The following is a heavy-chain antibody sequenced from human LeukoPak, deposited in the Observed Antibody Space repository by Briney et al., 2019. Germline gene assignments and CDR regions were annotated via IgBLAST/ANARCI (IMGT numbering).Heavy chain of an antibody. D-gene: IGHD6-13*01. CDR1: GFTISRYW. CDR3: ARWARFSTGWYELDY. Sequence: GGSLRLSCAASGFTISRYWMHWVRQAPGKGLVWVSRINLDGSDTSYADSVKGRFTISRDNAKNTLFLEMNSLRVEDTALYYCARWARFSTGWYELDYWGQGTLVTVSS. V-gene: IGHV3-74*01. CDR2: INLDGSDT. J-gene: IGHJ4*02.